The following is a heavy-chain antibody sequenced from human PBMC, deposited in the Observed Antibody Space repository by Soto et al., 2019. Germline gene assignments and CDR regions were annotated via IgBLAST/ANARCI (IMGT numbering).Heavy chain of an antibody. CDR2: ISGGGAGT. CDR3: VKGSSNWSSLYFDY. D-gene: IGHD6-13*01. Sequence: PGGSLRLSCAASGFTYSTYAMNWVRQAPGKGLEWVSSISGGGAGTDYADSVKGRFTISRDNSKNTLYLQMNSLRADDTAVYYCVKGSSNWSSLYFDYWGQGTLVTVSS. CDR1: GFTYSTYA. J-gene: IGHJ4*02. V-gene: IGHV3-23*01.